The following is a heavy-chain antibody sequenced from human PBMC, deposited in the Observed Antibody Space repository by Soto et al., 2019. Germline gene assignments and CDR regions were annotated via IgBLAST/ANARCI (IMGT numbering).Heavy chain of an antibody. D-gene: IGHD2-2*01. J-gene: IGHJ5*02. CDR1: GYTFTSYA. CDR2: ISAGNGNT. CDR3: ARAPDCSSTSCYHWFDP. Sequence: ASVKVSCKASGYTFTSYAVHWVRQAPGQGLEWMGWISAGNGNTKYSQKFQGRVTITRDTSASTAYMELSSLRSEDTAVYYCARAPDCSSTSCYHWFDPWGQGTLVTVSS. V-gene: IGHV1-3*01.